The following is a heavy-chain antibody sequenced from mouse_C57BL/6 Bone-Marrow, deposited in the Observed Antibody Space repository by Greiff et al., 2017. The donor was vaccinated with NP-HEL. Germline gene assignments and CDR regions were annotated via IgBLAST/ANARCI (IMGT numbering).Heavy chain of an antibody. D-gene: IGHD1-1*01. CDR1: GYTFTDHT. CDR3: ASRSDYGSSPHGYFDV. V-gene: IGHV1-78*01. Sequence: QVTLKVSDAELVKPGASVKISCKVSGYTFTDHTIHWMKQRPEQGLEWIGYIYPRDGSTKYNEKFKGKATLTADKSSSTAYMQLNSLTSEDSAVYFCASRSDYGSSPHGYFDVWGTGTTVTVSS. J-gene: IGHJ1*03. CDR2: IYPRDGST.